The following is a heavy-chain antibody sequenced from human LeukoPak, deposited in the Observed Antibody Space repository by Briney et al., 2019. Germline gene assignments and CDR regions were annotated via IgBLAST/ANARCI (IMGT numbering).Heavy chain of an antibody. CDR2: ISYDGSNK. Sequence: PGGSLRLSCAASGFTFSSYAMHWVRQAPGKGLEWVAVISYDGSNKYYADSVKGRFTISRDNSKNTLSLQMNSLRAEDTAVYYCAKVSSAVSGGAAFDIWGQGTMVTVSS. CDR1: GFTFSSYA. CDR3: AKVSSAVSGGAAFDI. D-gene: IGHD6-19*01. J-gene: IGHJ3*02. V-gene: IGHV3-30*04.